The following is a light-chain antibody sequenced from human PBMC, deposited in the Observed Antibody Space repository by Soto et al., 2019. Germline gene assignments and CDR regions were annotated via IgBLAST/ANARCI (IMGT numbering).Light chain of an antibody. J-gene: IGKJ1*01. V-gene: IGKV3-15*01. CDR1: QSVNSN. CDR3: QQCGSLPGT. Sequence: EIVMTQSPATLSVSPGERATLSCRASQSVNSNLAWYQQKPGQAPRLLVYGASTRATGIPARFSGSGSGTEFTLTISSLQSEDFAVYYCQQCGSLPGTFGQGTKVESK. CDR2: GAS.